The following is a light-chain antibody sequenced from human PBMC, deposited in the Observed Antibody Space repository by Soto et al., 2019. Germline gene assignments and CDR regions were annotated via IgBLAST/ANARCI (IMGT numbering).Light chain of an antibody. CDR1: SSDVGGYNH. J-gene: IGLJ3*02. CDR3: CSYTSSSIRV. CDR2: EVR. Sequence: QSALTQPASVSGSPGQSITISCTGTSSDVGGYNHVSWYQQHPGKAPKLIIYEVRNRPSGVSNRLSGSKSGNTASLTISGVQGDDEADYYCCSYTSSSIRVFGGGAQLTVL. V-gene: IGLV2-14*01.